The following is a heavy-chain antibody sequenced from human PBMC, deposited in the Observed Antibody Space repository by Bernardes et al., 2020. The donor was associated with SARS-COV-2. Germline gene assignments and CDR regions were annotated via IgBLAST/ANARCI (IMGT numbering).Heavy chain of an antibody. CDR1: GFTFSSYS. CDR2: ISSSSSTI. J-gene: IGHJ3*02. V-gene: IGHV3-48*01. D-gene: IGHD3-10*01. CDR3: AREEPGRKSAFDI. Sequence: GGSLRLSCAASGFTFSSYSMNWVRQAPGKGLEWVSYISSSSSTIYYADSVKGRFTISRDNAKNSLYLQMNSLRAEDTAGYYCAREEPGRKSAFDIWGQGTRVTVSS.